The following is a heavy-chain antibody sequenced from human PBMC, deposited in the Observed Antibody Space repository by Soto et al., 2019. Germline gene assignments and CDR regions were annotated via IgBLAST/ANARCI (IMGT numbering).Heavy chain of an antibody. CDR3: ARDFSPREVSSGYVDY. CDR1: GFTFSSYW. D-gene: IGHD3-22*01. J-gene: IGHJ4*02. Sequence: PGGSLRLSCAASGFTFSSYWMSWVRQAPGKGLEWVANIKQDGSEKYYVDSVKGRFTISRDNAKNSLYLQMNSLRAEDTAVYYCARDFSPREVSSGYVDYWGQGTLVTVSS. CDR2: IKQDGSEK. V-gene: IGHV3-7*01.